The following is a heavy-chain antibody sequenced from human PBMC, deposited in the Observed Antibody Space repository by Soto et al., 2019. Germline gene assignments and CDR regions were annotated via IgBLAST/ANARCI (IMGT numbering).Heavy chain of an antibody. CDR1: GFTFSSYA. V-gene: IGHV3-23*01. J-gene: IGHJ4*02. CDR3: AKDSLVDIFTGSFSPYFYY. CDR2: ISGSGGST. Sequence: EVQLLESGGGLVQPGGSLRLSCAASGFTFSSYAMSWVRQAPGKGLEWVSAISGSGGSTYYGDSVKGRFTISRDNSKNTLYLQMNSLRAEDTAVYYCAKDSLVDIFTGSFSPYFYYWGQGTLVTVSS. D-gene: IGHD3-9*01.